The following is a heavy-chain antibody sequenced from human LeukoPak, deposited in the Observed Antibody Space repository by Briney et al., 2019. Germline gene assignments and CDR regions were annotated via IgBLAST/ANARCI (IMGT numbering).Heavy chain of an antibody. J-gene: IGHJ6*03. CDR2: VYYSGTT. Sequence: SETLSLTCTVSGGSVSSSSFYWAWIRQPPGRGLEWIGSVYYSGTTYYNTSLESRVTISEDTSRNRFSLMLSSVTAADTAVYYCVRQNSDYYYYYLDVWGEGTTDIVSS. V-gene: IGHV4-39*01. CDR3: VRQNSDYYYYYLDV. D-gene: IGHD1-7*01. CDR1: GGSVSSSSFY.